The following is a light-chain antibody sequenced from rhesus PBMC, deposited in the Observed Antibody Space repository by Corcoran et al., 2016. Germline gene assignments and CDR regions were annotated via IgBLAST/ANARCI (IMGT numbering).Light chain of an antibody. CDR1: QSVSSN. V-gene: IGKV3-35*01. CDR3: QQGGSWT. CDR2: DAS. J-gene: IGKJ1*01. Sequence: EIVMTQSPATLSLSPGERATLSCRASQSVSSNLAWYQQKPGQAPRLLNYDASNRATGIPDRFSGSGSWTDFTLTISSLERGDVGVYYCQQGGSWTFGQGTKVEV.